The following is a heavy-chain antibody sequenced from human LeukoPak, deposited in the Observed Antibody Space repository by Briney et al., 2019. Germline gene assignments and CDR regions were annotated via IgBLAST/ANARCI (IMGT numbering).Heavy chain of an antibody. Sequence: GGSLRLSCAASGFTFSSYAMSWVRKAPGKGLEWVSSISATGGSTYYADSVKGRSTISRDNSKNTLYLQMNSLRAEDTAVYYCAEDSPVLTYWGQGTLVTVSS. CDR3: AEDSPVLTY. J-gene: IGHJ4*02. CDR2: ISATGGST. CDR1: GFTFSSYA. V-gene: IGHV3-23*01.